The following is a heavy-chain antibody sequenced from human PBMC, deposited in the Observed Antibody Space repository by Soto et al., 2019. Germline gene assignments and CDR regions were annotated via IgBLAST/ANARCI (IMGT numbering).Heavy chain of an antibody. CDR1: GFTFSNYW. CDR2: INSDGSVS. D-gene: IGHD2-15*01. J-gene: IGHJ6*03. CDR3: ARGDCVGGTCYSLAGSFYYYMDV. V-gene: IGHV3-74*02. Sequence: EVQLVESGGGLVQPGGSLRRSCAASGFTFSNYWMYWVRQAPGKGLEWVSRINSDGSVSSHADSVKGRLTISRDNVKNTLYLHMDSLRAEDTAVYYCARGDCVGGTCYSLAGSFYYYMDVWGKGTMVTVFS.